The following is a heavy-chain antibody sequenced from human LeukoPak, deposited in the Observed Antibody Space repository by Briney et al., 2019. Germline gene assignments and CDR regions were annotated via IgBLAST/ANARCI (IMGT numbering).Heavy chain of an antibody. V-gene: IGHV4-30-4*01. J-gene: IGHJ4*02. Sequence: SETLSLTCTVSGGSISSGDYYWSWIRQPPGKGLEWIGYIYYSGSTYYNPSLKSRVTISVDTSKNQFSLKLSSVTAADTAVYYCARSPPSLRPIDYWGQGTLVTVSS. CDR2: IYYSGST. CDR3: ARSPPSLRPIDY. CDR1: GGSISSGDYY. D-gene: IGHD2-2*01.